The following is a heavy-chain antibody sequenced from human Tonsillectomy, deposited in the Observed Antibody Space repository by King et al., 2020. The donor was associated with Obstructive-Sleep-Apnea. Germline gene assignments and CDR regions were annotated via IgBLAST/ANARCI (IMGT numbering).Heavy chain of an antibody. V-gene: IGHV5-10-1*01. CDR1: GYSFSSYY. CDR2: FDPSDSDT. D-gene: IGHD6-13*01. J-gene: IGHJ4*02. Sequence: VQLVESGAEVKKPGESLRISCQGSGYSFSSYYITWVRQMPGKGLEWMGRFDPSDSDTNYSPSSQGHVTISVDKSINTAYLQWSSLKASDTAMYYCAKEYSSSWSDDYWGQGTLVTVSS. CDR3: AKEYSSSWSDDY.